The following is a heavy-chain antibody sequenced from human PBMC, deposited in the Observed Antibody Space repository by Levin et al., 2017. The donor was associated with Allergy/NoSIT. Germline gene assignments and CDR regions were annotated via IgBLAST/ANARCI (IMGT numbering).Heavy chain of an antibody. J-gene: IGHJ2*01. CDR1: GFTFDDYT. V-gene: IGHV3-43*01. Sequence: GGSLRLSCAASGFTFDDYTMHWVRQAPGKGLEWVSLISWDGGSTYYADSVKGRFTISRDNSKNSLYLQMNSLRTEDTALYYCAKDFIQQQLRWYFDLWGRGTLVTVSS. D-gene: IGHD6-13*01. CDR3: AKDFIQQQLRWYFDL. CDR2: ISWDGGST.